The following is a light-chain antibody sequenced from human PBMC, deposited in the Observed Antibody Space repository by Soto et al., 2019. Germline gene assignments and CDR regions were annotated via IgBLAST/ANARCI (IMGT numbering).Light chain of an antibody. CDR3: QQRSNWPPRT. V-gene: IGKV3-11*01. CDR2: DAS. J-gene: IGKJ1*01. Sequence: EIVLTQSPASLSLSPGERATLSCTASQSVTSYLAWYQQNPGQAHRLLIYDASNRDTGIPARFSGSGSGTDFTLTISSLEPEDFAVYYCQQRSNWPPRTFGQGPKVDIK. CDR1: QSVTSY.